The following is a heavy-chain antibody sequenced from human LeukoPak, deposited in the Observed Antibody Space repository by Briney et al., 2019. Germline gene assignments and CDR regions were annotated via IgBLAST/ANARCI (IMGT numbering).Heavy chain of an antibody. CDR2: ISSSGSTI. J-gene: IGHJ4*02. CDR3: ATWGYYDSSGYSPDFDY. CDR1: GFTFSSYE. V-gene: IGHV3-48*03. Sequence: PGGSLRLSCAASGFTFSSYEMNWVRQAPGKGLEWVSYISSSGSTIYYADSVKGRFTISRDNAKNSLYLQMNSLRAEDTAVYCCATWGYYDSSGYSPDFDYWGQGTLVTVPS. D-gene: IGHD3-22*01.